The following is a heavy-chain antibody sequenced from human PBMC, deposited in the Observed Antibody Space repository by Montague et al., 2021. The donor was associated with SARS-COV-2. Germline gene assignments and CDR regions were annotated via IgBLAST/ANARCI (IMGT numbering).Heavy chain of an antibody. CDR2: ISYDGSDK. J-gene: IGHJ3*02. V-gene: IGHV3-30-3*01. CDR1: GFTFSSYS. Sequence: SLRLSCAASGFTFSSYSMHWVRQAPGKGLEWVAVISYDGSDKYYADSVKGRFTISRDNSKNTLYLQMNSLRAEDTAVYYCARAGGYRDAFDIWGQGTTVTASS. D-gene: IGHD3-22*01. CDR3: ARAGGYRDAFDI.